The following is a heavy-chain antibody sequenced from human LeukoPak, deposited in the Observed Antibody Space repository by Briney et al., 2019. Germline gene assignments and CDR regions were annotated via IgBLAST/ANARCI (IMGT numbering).Heavy chain of an antibody. CDR1: GGSISSYY. CDR2: IYYSGST. V-gene: IGHV4-59*08. Sequence: PSETLSLTCTVSGGSISSYYWSWIRQPPGKGLEWIGYIYYSGSTNYNPSLKSRVTISVDTSKNQFSLKLSSVTAADTAVYYCARKSILTHAFDIWGQGTMVTVSS. D-gene: IGHD3-9*01. CDR3: ARKSILTHAFDI. J-gene: IGHJ3*02.